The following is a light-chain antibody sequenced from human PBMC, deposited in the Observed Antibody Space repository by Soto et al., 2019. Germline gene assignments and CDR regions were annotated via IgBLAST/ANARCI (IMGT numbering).Light chain of an antibody. J-gene: IGLJ2*01. CDR3: SSYTTSSTLI. V-gene: IGLV2-14*01. Sequence: QSALTQPASVSGSPGQSITISCTGTSSDVGVYNYVSWYQQHPGKAPKLMIYEVSNRPSGVSIRFSGSKSGNTASLTISGLQTEDEADYYCSSYTTSSTLIFGGGTKLTVL. CDR1: SSDVGVYNY. CDR2: EVS.